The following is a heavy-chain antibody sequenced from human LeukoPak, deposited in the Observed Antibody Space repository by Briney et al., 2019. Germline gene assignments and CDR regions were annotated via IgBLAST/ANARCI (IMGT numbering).Heavy chain of an antibody. D-gene: IGHD1-1*01. CDR3: AATVWTGQFPDYFDV. CDR1: GFSISGRD. J-gene: IGHJ4*02. CDR2: IGSGAKM. Sequence: GGSLRLSCTVSGFSISGRDMTWGRQAPGKGLEWVSSIGSGAKMFYTDSVKGRFTVSRDTSKNTLFLQMNSLRAEDTAVYYCAATVWTGQFPDYFDVWGQGTLVTVSS. V-gene: IGHV3-69-1*02.